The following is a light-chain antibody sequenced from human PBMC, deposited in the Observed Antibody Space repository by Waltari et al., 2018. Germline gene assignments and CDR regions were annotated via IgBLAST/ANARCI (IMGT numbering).Light chain of an antibody. J-gene: IGKJ3*01. CDR2: GAS. V-gene: IGKV3-20*01. Sequence: EIVLTQSPGTLSLSPGERATLSCRASQSVNNYLAWFQQKPGQAPRLLIHGASSRATGIPDRISGSGSGTDFTLTISGLEPQDFAVYYCHQYSSSPLTFGPGTKVDIK. CDR1: QSVNNY. CDR3: HQYSSSPLT.